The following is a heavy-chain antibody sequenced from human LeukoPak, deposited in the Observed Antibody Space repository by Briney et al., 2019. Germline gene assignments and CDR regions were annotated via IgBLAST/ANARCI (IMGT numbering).Heavy chain of an antibody. V-gene: IGHV4-39*01. CDR3: ARRFTFGGVIGFPFQH. CDR1: GGSISSSSYY. CDR2: IYYSGST. D-gene: IGHD3-16*02. J-gene: IGHJ1*01. Sequence: SGTLSLSCAVSGGSISSSSYYWGWIRQPPGKGLEWIGSIYYSGSTYYNPSLKSRVTISVNTSKNQFSLKLSSVTAADTAVYYCARRFTFGGVIGFPFQHWGQGTLVTVSS.